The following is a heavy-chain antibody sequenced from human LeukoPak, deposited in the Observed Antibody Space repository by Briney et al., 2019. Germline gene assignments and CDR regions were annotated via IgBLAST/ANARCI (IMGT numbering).Heavy chain of an antibody. CDR3: AXXXXXXXYDSYYFDY. D-gene: IGHD3-22*01. Sequence: PSETLSLTCAVYGGSFSGYYWSWIRQPPGKGLEWIGYIYYSGSTNYNPSLKSRVTISVDTSKNQFSLKLSSVTAADTAVYYCAXXXXXXXYDSYYFDYWGQGTLVTVSS. CDR1: GGSFSGYY. V-gene: IGHV4-59*08. CDR2: IYYSGST. J-gene: IGHJ4*02.